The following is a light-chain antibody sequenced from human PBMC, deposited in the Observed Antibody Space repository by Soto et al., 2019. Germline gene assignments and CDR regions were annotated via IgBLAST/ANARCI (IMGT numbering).Light chain of an antibody. Sequence: SALTQPASVSGSPGQSITISCTGTSSDVGSYNLVSWYQQLPGKAPKLMIYEGTKRSSGISNRFSGSKSGNTASLTISGLQAEDEADYYCCSYAGSSTSVLFGGGTKLTVL. CDR2: EGT. CDR3: CSYAGSSTSVL. V-gene: IGLV2-23*01. J-gene: IGLJ2*01. CDR1: SSDVGSYNL.